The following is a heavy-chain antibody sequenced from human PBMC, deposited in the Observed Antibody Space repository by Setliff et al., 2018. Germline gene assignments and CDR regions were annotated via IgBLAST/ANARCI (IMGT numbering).Heavy chain of an antibody. CDR1: GYTFRNYA. Sequence: SVKVSCKASGYTFRNYAFAWVRQAPGQGLEWVGWISVYNGDTNYVQKFQGRVTLTTDTSTSTAYMELRSLTSDDSAFYYCARAPSVELVTIRTNSWFTYWGQGTLVTVSS. CDR2: ISVYNGDT. V-gene: IGHV1-18*01. D-gene: IGHD5-18*01. J-gene: IGHJ4*02. CDR3: ARAPSVELVTIRTNSWFTY.